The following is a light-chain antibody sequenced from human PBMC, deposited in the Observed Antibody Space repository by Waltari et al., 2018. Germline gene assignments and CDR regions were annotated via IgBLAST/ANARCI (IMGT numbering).Light chain of an antibody. CDR2: GAY. CDR3: QHYDGWPPSYT. V-gene: IGKV3-15*01. J-gene: IGKJ2*01. CDR1: QNVKSK. Sequence: ETVMTQSPATLSVSPGERATLSCRASQNVKSKLAWYQQGPGQAPKLLIYGAYNRATGIPARFSGSGSGTEFTLTISSLQSGDFAVYFCQHYDGWPPSYTFGQGTKLEIK.